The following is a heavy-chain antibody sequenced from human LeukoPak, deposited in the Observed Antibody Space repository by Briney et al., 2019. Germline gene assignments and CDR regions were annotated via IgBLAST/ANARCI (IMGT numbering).Heavy chain of an antibody. CDR1: GYSFTSYW. CDR2: IYPGDSDT. D-gene: IGHD4-17*01. V-gene: IGHV5-51*01. CDR3: ARHPGDYGDYEVYFDY. J-gene: IGHJ4*02. Sequence: GESLKISCKGSGYSFTSYWIGWVRQMPGKGLEWMAIIYPGDSDTRYSPSFQGQVTISADNSISTAYLQWSSLKASDTAMYYCARHPGDYGDYEVYFDYWGQGTLVTVSS.